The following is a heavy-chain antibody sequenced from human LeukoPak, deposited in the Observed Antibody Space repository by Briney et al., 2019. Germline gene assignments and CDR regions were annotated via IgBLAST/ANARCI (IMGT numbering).Heavy chain of an antibody. V-gene: IGHV4-61*09. CDR1: SGSISSGSSY. CDR2: IYTSGST. D-gene: IGHD3-9*01. Sequence: SETLSLTCRVSSGSISSGSSYWNWNPQPAGKGLEWIVHIYTSGSTHYNPSLKSRATISADTSKNQFSLNLSSVTAADTAVYFCARGGDYDVLTGYHYYFDYWGQGTLVTVSS. CDR3: ARGGDYDVLTGYHYYFDY. J-gene: IGHJ4*02.